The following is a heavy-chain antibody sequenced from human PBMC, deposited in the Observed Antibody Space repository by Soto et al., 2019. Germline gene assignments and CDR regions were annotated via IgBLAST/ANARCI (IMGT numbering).Heavy chain of an antibody. J-gene: IGHJ3*02. CDR2: IYYSGST. CDR3: ARRRDTRPFDI. CDR1: GGSISSYY. Sequence: SETLSLTCTVSGGSISSYYWSWIRQPPGKGLEWIGYIYYSGSTNYNPSLKSRVTISVDTSKNQFSLKLSSVTAADTAVYYCARRRDTRPFDIWGQGTMVTVSS. V-gene: IGHV4-59*08.